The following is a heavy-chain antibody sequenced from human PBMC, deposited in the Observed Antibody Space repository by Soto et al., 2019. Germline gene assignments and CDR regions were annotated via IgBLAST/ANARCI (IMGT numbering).Heavy chain of an antibody. V-gene: IGHV1-18*01. CDR1: GYTFTSYG. CDR2: ISAYNGNT. CDR3: ARVPPCFHLPARLFDY. Sequence: QVQLVQSGGEVKKPGASVKVSCKASGYTFTSYGLSWVRQAPGQGLEWMGWISAYNGNTKYAQKLQGRVTRTTDTSTSKAYRELRSLRSDDTAVYYCARVPPCFHLPARLFDYWGQGTRVAVSS. D-gene: IGHD3-10*02. J-gene: IGHJ4*02.